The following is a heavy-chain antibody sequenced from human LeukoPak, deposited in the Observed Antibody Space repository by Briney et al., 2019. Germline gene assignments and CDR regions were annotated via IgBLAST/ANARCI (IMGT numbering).Heavy chain of an antibody. CDR1: GGSISSVNYY. D-gene: IGHD3-10*01. V-gene: IGHV4-61*02. CDR2: VYTSGNT. J-gene: IGHJ3*02. Sequence: SETLSLTCTVSGGSISSVNYYWRWIRQPAGKGLEWIGRVYTSGNTNYNPSLKSRVIISVDTSKNQFSLKLSSVTAADTAVYYCAREVDYYGREYLGAFDIWGQGTMVTVSS. CDR3: AREVDYYGREYLGAFDI.